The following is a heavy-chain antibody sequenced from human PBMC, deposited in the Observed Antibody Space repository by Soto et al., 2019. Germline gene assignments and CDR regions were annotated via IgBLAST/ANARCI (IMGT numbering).Heavy chain of an antibody. CDR1: GFTFSSYS. Sequence: GGSLRLSCAASGFTFSSYSMNWVRQAPGKGLEYVSAISSSGGSTYYANSVKGRFTISRDNSKNTLYLQMGSLRAEDMAVYYCASSPGYYYYYMDVWGKGTTVTVSS. CDR3: ASSPGYYYYYMDV. J-gene: IGHJ6*03. V-gene: IGHV3-64*01. D-gene: IGHD2-8*02. CDR2: ISSSGGST.